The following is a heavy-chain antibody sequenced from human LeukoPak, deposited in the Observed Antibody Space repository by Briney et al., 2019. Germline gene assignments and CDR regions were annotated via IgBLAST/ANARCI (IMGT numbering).Heavy chain of an antibody. J-gene: IGHJ4*02. CDR1: GFTFNSYA. Sequence: PGRSLRLSCAASGFTFNSYAMHWVRQAPGKGLEWVAVISYDGSNKYYADSVKGQFTISRDNSKNTLYLQMNSLRAEDTAVYYCAVTVVTPAAFDYWGQGTLVTVSS. V-gene: IGHV3-30*04. CDR3: AVTVVTPAAFDY. CDR2: ISYDGSNK. D-gene: IGHD4-23*01.